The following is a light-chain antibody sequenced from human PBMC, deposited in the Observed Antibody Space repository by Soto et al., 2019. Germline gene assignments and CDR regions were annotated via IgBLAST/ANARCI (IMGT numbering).Light chain of an antibody. CDR2: GNT. CDR3: QSHDSSLHASV. J-gene: IGLJ1*01. Sequence: SVLTQPPSVSGAPGQRVTISCTGSSSNIGAGYDVHWYLQLPGTAPKLLIYGNTNRPSGVPDRFSGSKSGSSASLAITGLQAEDVAVYYCQSHDSSLHASVFGTGTKVTVL. V-gene: IGLV1-40*01. CDR1: SSNIGAGYD.